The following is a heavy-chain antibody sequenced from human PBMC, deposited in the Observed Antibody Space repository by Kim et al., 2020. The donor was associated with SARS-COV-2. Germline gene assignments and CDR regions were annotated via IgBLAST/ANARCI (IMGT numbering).Heavy chain of an antibody. V-gene: IGHV4-59*01. J-gene: IGHJ6*02. Sequence: NCNPSLKSRVTISVDTSKNQFSLKLSSVTAADTAVYYCARDQSIAAPQGMDVWGQGTTVTVSS. D-gene: IGHD6-6*01. CDR3: ARDQSIAAPQGMDV.